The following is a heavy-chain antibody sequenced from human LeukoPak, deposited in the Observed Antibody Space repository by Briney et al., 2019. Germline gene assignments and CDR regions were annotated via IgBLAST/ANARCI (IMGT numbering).Heavy chain of an antibody. D-gene: IGHD6-13*01. J-gene: IGHJ6*03. CDR3: ARQSYSSSWYPVYYYYMDV. Sequence: SETLSLTCTVSGGSIIINDYYWAWIRQPPGKGLEWIGRIYYTGTTYYNPSLKNRVTISVDTSENHFSLRLTSVTAADTAVYYCARQSYSSSWYPVYYYYMDVWGKGTTVTVSS. V-gene: IGHV4-39*07. CDR1: GGSIIINDYY. CDR2: IYYTGTT.